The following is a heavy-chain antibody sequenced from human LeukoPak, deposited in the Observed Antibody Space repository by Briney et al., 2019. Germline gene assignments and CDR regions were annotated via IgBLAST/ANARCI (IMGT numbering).Heavy chain of an antibody. D-gene: IGHD3-3*01. CDR2: ISSTSSNI. CDR1: EFTFSSYS. CDR3: AGVGYYDFWSGSNYFDY. Sequence: GGSLRLSCAAFEFTFSSYSMNWVRQAPGKGLEWVSSISSTSSNIYYADSVKGRFTVSRDNAKNSLYLQMNSLRAEDTAVYYCAGVGYYDFWSGSNYFDYWGQGTLVTVSS. V-gene: IGHV3-21*01. J-gene: IGHJ4*02.